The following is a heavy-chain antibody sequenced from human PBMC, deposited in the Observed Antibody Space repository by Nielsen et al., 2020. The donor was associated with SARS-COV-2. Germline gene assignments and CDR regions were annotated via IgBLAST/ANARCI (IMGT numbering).Heavy chain of an antibody. CDR1: GYTFTSYG. Sequence: ASVKVSCKASGYTFTSYGISWVRQAPGQGLEWMGWISAYNGNTNYAQKLQGRVTMTTDTSTSTAYMELRSLRSDDTAVYYCARGVGYYYDSSGYYYAYWGQGTLVTVSS. CDR2: ISAYNGNT. V-gene: IGHV1-18*04. J-gene: IGHJ4*02. D-gene: IGHD3-22*01. CDR3: ARGVGYYYDSSGYYYAY.